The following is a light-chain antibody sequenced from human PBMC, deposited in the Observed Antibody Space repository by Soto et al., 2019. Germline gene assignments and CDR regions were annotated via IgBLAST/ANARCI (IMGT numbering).Light chain of an antibody. CDR3: SSYTSSSFVV. J-gene: IGLJ2*01. V-gene: IGLV2-14*01. CDR1: SSDVGGYNY. CDR2: DVS. Sequence: QSVLTQPASVSGSPGKSITISCTGTSSDVGGYNYVSWYQQHPGKAPKLMIYDVSNRPSGVSNRFSGSKSGNTASLTISGLQAEDEADYYCSSYTSSSFVVFGGGTKVTVL.